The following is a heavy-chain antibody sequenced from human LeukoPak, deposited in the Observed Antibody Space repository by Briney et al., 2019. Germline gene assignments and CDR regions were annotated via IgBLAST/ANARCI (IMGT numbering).Heavy chain of an antibody. D-gene: IGHD2-2*01. Sequence: KTSETLSLTCAVYGGSFSGYYWSWIRQPPGKGLEWIGEINHSGSTNYNPSLKSRVTISVDTSKNQFSLKLSSVTAADTAVYYCARGRILRSYCSSTSCYHWFDYWGQGTLVTVSS. CDR2: INHSGST. CDR1: GGSFSGYY. J-gene: IGHJ4*02. CDR3: ARGRILRSYCSSTSCYHWFDY. V-gene: IGHV4-34*01.